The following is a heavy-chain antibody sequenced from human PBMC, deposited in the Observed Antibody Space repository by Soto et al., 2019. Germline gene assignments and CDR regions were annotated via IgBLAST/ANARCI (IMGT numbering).Heavy chain of an antibody. CDR2: ISYDGSNK. J-gene: IGHJ5*02. D-gene: IGHD4-17*01. Sequence: PGGSLRLSCAASGFTFSSYGIHWVRQAPGKGLEWVAVISYDGSNKYYADSVKGRFTISRDNSKKTLYLQMNSLRAEDTAVYYCVKDPPTTSPHGWFDPLGQGTLVTLSS. CDR3: VKDPPTTSPHGWFDP. CDR1: GFTFSSYG. V-gene: IGHV3-30*18.